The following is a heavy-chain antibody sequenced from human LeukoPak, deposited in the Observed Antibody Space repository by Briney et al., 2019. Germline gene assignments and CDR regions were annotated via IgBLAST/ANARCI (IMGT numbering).Heavy chain of an antibody. CDR2: IYYSGST. D-gene: IGHD3-10*01. Sequence: SETLSLTCTVSGGSISSYYWSWIRQPPGKGLEWIGYIYYSGSTNYNPSLKSRVTISVDTSKNQFSLKLSSVTAADTALYYCARVAIGSGSYYIGLLDYWGQGTPVTVSS. J-gene: IGHJ4*02. CDR3: ARVAIGSGSYYIGLLDY. V-gene: IGHV4-59*12. CDR1: GGSISSYY.